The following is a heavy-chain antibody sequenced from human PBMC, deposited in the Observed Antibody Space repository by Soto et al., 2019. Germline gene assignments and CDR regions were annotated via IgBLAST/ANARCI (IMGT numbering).Heavy chain of an antibody. D-gene: IGHD3-10*01. CDR3: ASPCYGSENFY. CDR2: IDAGNGNT. Sequence: QVQLVQSGAEVKKPGASVKVSCKASGYTFSNYLLHWVRQAPGQRLEWMGWIDAGNGNTKYSQRFQGRVTLTRDTSASTAYMELSSLRSEDTAVYYCASPCYGSENFYWGQGTLVTVSS. V-gene: IGHV1-3*01. J-gene: IGHJ4*02. CDR1: GYTFSNYL.